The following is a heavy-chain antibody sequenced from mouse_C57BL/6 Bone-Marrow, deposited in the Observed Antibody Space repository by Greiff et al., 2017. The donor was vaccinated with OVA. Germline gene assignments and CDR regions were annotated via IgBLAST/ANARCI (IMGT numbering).Heavy chain of an antibody. CDR2: ISNGGGST. D-gene: IGHD1-1*01. V-gene: IGHV5-12*01. CDR1: GFTFSDYY. CDR3: ARRHITTVVIDY. J-gene: IGHJ2*01. Sequence: EVKLVESGGGLVQPGGSLKLSCAASGFTFSDYYMYWVRQTPEKRLEWVAYISNGGGSTYYPDTVKGRFTISRDNAKNTLYLQMSRLKSEDTAMYYCARRHITTVVIDYWGQGTTPTVSS.